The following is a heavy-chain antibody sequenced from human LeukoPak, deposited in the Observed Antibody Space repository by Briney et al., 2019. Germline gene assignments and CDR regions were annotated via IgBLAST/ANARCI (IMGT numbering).Heavy chain of an antibody. CDR1: GYTFTSYA. D-gene: IGHD2-2*02. CDR3: ARDKDCSSTSCYSTGTYDY. V-gene: IGHV1-69*05. J-gene: IGHJ4*02. Sequence: ASVKVSCKASGYTFTSYAIHWVRQAPGQGLEWMGGIIPIFGTANYAQKFQGRVTITTDESTSTAYMELSRLRSEDTAVYYCARDKDCSSTSCYSTGTYDYWGQGTLVTVSS. CDR2: IIPIFGTA.